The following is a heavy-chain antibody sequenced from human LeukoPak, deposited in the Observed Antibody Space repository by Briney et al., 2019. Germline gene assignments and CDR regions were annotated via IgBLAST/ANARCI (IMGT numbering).Heavy chain of an antibody. D-gene: IGHD1-1*01. CDR3: ATYMLRDNWNVHTFDS. CDR1: GGTFITYT. CDR2: IIPIFGTA. J-gene: IGHJ4*02. Sequence: ASVTVSCKASGGTFITYTINWVRQAPGQGLEWMGGIIPIFGTANYAQKFQGRVTVTTDDSTSTAFMELSSLRSEDTAVYYCATYMLRDNWNVHTFDSWGQGTLVTVSS. V-gene: IGHV1-69*05.